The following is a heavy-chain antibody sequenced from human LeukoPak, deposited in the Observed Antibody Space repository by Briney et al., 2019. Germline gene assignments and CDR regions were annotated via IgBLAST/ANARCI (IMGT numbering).Heavy chain of an antibody. V-gene: IGHV3-23*01. CDR2: ISGSGGST. J-gene: IGHJ4*02. CDR3: AKVRPYYGSGSSKGGFDY. D-gene: IGHD3-10*01. Sequence: GGSLRLSCAASGFTFSSYAMSWVRQAPGKGLEWVSAISGSGGSTYYADSVKGRFTISRDNSKNTLYLQMNSLRAEDTAVYYCAKVRPYYGSGSSKGGFDYWGQGTLVTVSS. CDR1: GFTFSSYA.